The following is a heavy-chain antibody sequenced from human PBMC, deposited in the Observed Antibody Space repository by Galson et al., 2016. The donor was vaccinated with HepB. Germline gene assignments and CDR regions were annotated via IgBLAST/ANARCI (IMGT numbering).Heavy chain of an antibody. D-gene: IGHD3-22*01. J-gene: IGHJ2*01. CDR1: GGSISSSNW. CDR2: IYHSGST. Sequence: ETLSLTCAGSGGSISSSNWWNWVRQPPGKGLEWIGEIYHSGSTNYNPSLKSRVTISVDKSKNQFSLKLSSVTAADTAVYYCARAYSSSQPPNWYFDLWGRGTLVTVSS. V-gene: IGHV4-4*02. CDR3: ARAYSSSQPPNWYFDL.